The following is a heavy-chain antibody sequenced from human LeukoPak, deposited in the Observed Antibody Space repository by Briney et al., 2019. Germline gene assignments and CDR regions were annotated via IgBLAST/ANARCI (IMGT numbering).Heavy chain of an antibody. CDR1: GCTFSSHW. J-gene: IGHJ4*02. V-gene: IGHV3-30*02. CDR3: AKDLIWGIRSFDY. CDR2: IRYDGSNK. D-gene: IGHD7-27*01. Sequence: PGGSLRLSCAASGCTFSSHWMSWVRQAPGKGLEWVAFIRYDGSNKYYADSVKGRFTISRDNSKNTLYLQMNSLRAEDTAVYYCAKDLIWGIRSFDYWGQGTLVTVSS.